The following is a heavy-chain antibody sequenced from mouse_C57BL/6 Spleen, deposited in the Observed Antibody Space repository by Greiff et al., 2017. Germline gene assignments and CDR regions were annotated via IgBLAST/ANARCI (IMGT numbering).Heavy chain of an antibody. CDR1: GYTFTDYE. Sequence: QVQLQQSGAELVRPGASVTLSCKASGYTFTDYEMHWVKQTPVHGLEWIGAIDPETGGTAYNQKFKGKAILTADKSSSTAYMELRSLTSEDSAVYYCTRGRYYSKRYAMDYWGQGTSVTVSS. CDR2: IDPETGGT. D-gene: IGHD2-5*01. CDR3: TRGRYYSKRYAMDY. J-gene: IGHJ4*01. V-gene: IGHV1-15*01.